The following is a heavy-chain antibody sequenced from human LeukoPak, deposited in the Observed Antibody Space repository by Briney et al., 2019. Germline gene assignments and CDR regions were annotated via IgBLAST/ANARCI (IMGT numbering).Heavy chain of an antibody. Sequence: GGSLRLSCAASGFTFSSYAMSWVRQAPGKGLEWVSAIRGSGGSKYYADSVKGRFTISRDNSKNTLYLQLNSLRVEDTAVYYCAKDSKIVGPTFRSYHYMDVWGKGTTVTVSS. D-gene: IGHD1-26*01. CDR3: AKDSKIVGPTFRSYHYMDV. V-gene: IGHV3-23*01. CDR2: IRGSGGSK. CDR1: GFTFSSYA. J-gene: IGHJ6*03.